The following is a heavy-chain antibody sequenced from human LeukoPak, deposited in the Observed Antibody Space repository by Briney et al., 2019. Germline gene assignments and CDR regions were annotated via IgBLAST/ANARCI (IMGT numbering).Heavy chain of an antibody. J-gene: IGHJ4*02. CDR3: ARHYLGGNYPDYFNH. CDR2: IYYSGST. CDR1: GGSISSYY. D-gene: IGHD1-26*01. Sequence: SETLSLTCTVSGGSISSYYWSWIRQHPGKGLEWIGYIYYSGSTYYNPSLKSRVTISIDTSKNQFSLNLNSVTAADTALYSRARHYLGGNYPDYFNHWGQGTLVTVSS. V-gene: IGHV4-59*08.